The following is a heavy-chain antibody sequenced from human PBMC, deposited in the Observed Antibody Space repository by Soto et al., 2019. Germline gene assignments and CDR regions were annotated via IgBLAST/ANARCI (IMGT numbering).Heavy chain of an antibody. CDR1: GFTFASYA. D-gene: IGHD4-17*01. J-gene: IGHJ4*02. CDR3: AKDAVPGDGVWLMDH. CDR2: LYGNSGGI. Sequence: EVQLLESGGGLVQPGGSLRLSCAASGFTFASYAMTWVRQAPGKGLESVAGLYGNSGGIQYSDSVKGRFTISRDNSKNIGYRQMNSLRVEDTAVYFCAKDAVPGDGVWLMDHWGQGTLVTVSS. V-gene: IGHV3-23*01.